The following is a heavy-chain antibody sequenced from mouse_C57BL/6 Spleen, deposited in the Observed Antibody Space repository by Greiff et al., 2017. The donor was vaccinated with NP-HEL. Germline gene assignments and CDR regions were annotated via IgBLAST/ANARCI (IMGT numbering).Heavy chain of an antibody. D-gene: IGHD2-1*01. CDR2: INPSSGYT. J-gene: IGHJ2*01. CDR3: ARNLYSAFDY. V-gene: IGHV1-7*01. Sequence: QVQLQQSGAELAKPGASVKLSCKASGYTFTSYWMHWVKQRPGQGLEWIGYINPSSGYTKYNQKFKDEATLTADKSSSTAYMQLSSLTYEDSAVYYCARNLYSAFDYWGQGTTLTVSS. CDR1: GYTFTSYW.